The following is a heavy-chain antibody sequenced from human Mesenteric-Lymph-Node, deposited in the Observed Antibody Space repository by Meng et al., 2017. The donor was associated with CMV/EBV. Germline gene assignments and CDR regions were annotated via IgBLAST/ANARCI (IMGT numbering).Heavy chain of an antibody. CDR1: GFTFSSYE. CDR2: IWSDGSNA. V-gene: IGHV3-33*08. CDR3: ARDARYSAGKAYDY. Sequence: GGSLRLSCAASGFTFSSYEMNWVRQAPGKGLEWVALIWSDGSNARHAESVQGRFTISRDNSKNTLYLQMNNLRAEDTADYYCARDARYSAGKAYDYWGHGTLVTVSS. D-gene: IGHD5-12*01. J-gene: IGHJ4*01.